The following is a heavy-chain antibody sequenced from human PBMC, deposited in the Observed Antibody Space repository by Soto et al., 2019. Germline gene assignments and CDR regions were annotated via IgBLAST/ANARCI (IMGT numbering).Heavy chain of an antibody. CDR2: ISYDGSNK. CDR1: GFTFCSYA. D-gene: IGHD1-26*01. CDR3: ARAPRMWEPPLDY. Sequence: PGGSLRLSCAASGFTFCSYAMHWVRQAPGKGLEWVAVISYDGSNKYYADSVKGRFTISRDNSKTTLYLQMNSLRAEDTAVYYCARAPRMWEPPLDYWGQGTLVTVSS. J-gene: IGHJ4*02. V-gene: IGHV3-30-3*01.